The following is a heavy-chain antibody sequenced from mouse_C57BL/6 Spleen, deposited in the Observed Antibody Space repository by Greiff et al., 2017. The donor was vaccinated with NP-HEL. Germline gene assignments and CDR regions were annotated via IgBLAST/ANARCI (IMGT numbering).Heavy chain of an antibody. CDR1: GFTFSSYG. CDR3: ARQDYDYDGYAMDY. J-gene: IGHJ4*01. D-gene: IGHD2-4*01. Sequence: EVHLVESGGDLVKPGGSLKLSCAASGFTFSSYGMSWVRQTPDKRLEWVATISSGGSYTYYPDSVKGRFTISRDNVKNTLYLQMSSLKSEDTAMYYCARQDYDYDGYAMDYWGQGTSVTVSS. CDR2: ISSGGSYT. V-gene: IGHV5-6*01.